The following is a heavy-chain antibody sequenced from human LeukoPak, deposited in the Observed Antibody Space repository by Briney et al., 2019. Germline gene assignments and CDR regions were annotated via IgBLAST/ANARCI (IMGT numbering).Heavy chain of an antibody. J-gene: IGHJ4*02. V-gene: IGHV3-23*01. CDR2: ISGSGGST. CDR1: GFTFSSYG. D-gene: IGHD6-19*01. CDR3: ARRSGIAVAGAFDY. Sequence: GGSLRLSCAASGFTFSSYGMSWVRQAPGKGLEWVSAISGSGGSTYYADSVKGRFTISRDNSKHTLYLQMNSLRAEDTAVYYCARRSGIAVAGAFDYWGQGTLVTVSS.